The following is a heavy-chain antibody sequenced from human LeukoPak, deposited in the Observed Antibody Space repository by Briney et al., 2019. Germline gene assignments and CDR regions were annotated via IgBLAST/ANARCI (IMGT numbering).Heavy chain of an antibody. Sequence: SETLSLTCTVSGVSISSSNSYWGWIRQPPGKGLEWIGSIYYSGNTYYNASLKSQVSISIDTSNNQFSLKLNSVTAADTAVYYCARIGLLDAFDIWGQGTMVTVSS. D-gene: IGHD2/OR15-2a*01. V-gene: IGHV4-39*01. CDR1: GVSISSSNSY. CDR2: IYYSGNT. J-gene: IGHJ3*02. CDR3: ARIGLLDAFDI.